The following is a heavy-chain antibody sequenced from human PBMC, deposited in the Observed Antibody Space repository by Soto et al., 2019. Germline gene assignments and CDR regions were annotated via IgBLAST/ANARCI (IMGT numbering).Heavy chain of an antibody. V-gene: IGHV4-39*07. CDR3: ARVGSSIATRPFDY. Sequence: SETLSLTCTVSGGSIISSSYYWGWIRQPPGKGLEWIGSIYYSGSTYYNPSLKSRVTISVDTSKNQFSLKLSSVTAADTAVYYCARVGSSIATRPFDYWGQGTLVTVSS. D-gene: IGHD6-6*01. J-gene: IGHJ4*02. CDR1: GGSIISSSYY. CDR2: IYYSGST.